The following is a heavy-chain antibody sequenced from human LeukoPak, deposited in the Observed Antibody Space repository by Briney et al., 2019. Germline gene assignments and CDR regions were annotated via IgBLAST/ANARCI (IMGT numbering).Heavy chain of an antibody. V-gene: IGHV4-34*01. J-gene: IGHJ4*02. CDR2: INHSGST. D-gene: IGHD3-22*01. CDR3: ARSFYSTLVDY. Sequence: SETLSLTCAVCGGPFSGYYWSWIRQPPGKGLEWIGEINHSGSTNYNPSLKSRVTISVDTSKNQFSLKLSSVTAADTAVYYCARSFYSTLVDYWGQGTLVTVSS. CDR1: GGPFSGYY.